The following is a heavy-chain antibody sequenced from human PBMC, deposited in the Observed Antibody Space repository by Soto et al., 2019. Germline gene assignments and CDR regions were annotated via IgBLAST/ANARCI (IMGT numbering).Heavy chain of an antibody. J-gene: IGHJ6*02. V-gene: IGHV1-2*04. CDR1: GYTFTGYY. CDR2: INPNSGGT. Sequence: QVQLVQSGAEVKKPGASVKVSCKASGYTFTGYYMHCVRQAPGQGLEWMGWINPNSGGTNYAQKFQGWVTMTRDTSISTAYMELSRLRSDDTAVYYCARGLPGGYSSSWYKGYYYYGMDVWGQGTTVTVSS. CDR3: ARGLPGGYSSSWYKGYYYYGMDV. D-gene: IGHD6-13*01.